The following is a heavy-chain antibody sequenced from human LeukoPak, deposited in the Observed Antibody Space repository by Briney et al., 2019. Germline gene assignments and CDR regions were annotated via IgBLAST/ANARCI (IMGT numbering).Heavy chain of an antibody. Sequence: ASVKVSCKASGYTFTSYAMHWVRQAPGQRLEWMGWINAGNGNTKYSQEFQGRVTITRDTSASTAYMELSSLRSEDMAVYYCARGTHGTTLRYDFWSGYYNSDDYFDYWGQGTLVTVSS. CDR3: ARGTHGTTLRYDFWSGYYNSDDYFDY. J-gene: IGHJ4*02. CDR1: GYTFTSYA. CDR2: INAGNGNT. D-gene: IGHD3-3*01. V-gene: IGHV1-3*03.